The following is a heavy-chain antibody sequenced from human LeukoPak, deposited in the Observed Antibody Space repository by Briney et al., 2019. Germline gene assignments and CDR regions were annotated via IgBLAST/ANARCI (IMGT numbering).Heavy chain of an antibody. Sequence: GESLKISCKGSGHSFTSYWIGGVRQMPGKGLEWMGIIYPGDSDTRYSPSFQGQVTISADKSISTAYLQWSSLKASDTAMYYCARPYYYDSSGYYRGAFDIWGQGTMVTVSS. CDR1: GHSFTSYW. CDR2: IYPGDSDT. J-gene: IGHJ3*02. V-gene: IGHV5-51*01. D-gene: IGHD3-22*01. CDR3: ARPYYYDSSGYYRGAFDI.